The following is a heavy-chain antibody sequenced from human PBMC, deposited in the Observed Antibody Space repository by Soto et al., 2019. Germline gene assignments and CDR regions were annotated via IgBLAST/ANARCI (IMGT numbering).Heavy chain of an antibody. V-gene: IGHV1-58*02. CDR2: IVVGSGNT. CDR1: GFTFTSSA. D-gene: IGHD5-12*01. Sequence: SVKVSCKASGFTFTSSAMQWVRQARGQRLEWIGWIVVGSGNTNYAQKFQERVTITRDMSTSTAYMELSSLRSEDTAVYYCAAKYSGYDSWFDPWGQGTLVTVSS. J-gene: IGHJ5*02. CDR3: AAKYSGYDSWFDP.